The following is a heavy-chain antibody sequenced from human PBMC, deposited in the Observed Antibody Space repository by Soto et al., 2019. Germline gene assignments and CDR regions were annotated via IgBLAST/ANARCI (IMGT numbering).Heavy chain of an antibody. CDR2: IYFSGTT. Sequence: PSETLSLTCNVSGVSLSDTSYYWGWIRQPPGKGLEWIGTIYFSGTTFYNPSLKSRLTISVDTSKNQFSLRLRSVTAADTAVYYCARHGSYWGQGTLVTVSS. J-gene: IGHJ4*02. V-gene: IGHV4-39*01. CDR3: ARHGSY. CDR1: GVSLSDTSYY.